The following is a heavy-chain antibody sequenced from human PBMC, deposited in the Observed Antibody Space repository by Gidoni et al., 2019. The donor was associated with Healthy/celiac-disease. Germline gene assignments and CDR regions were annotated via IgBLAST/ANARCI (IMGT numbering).Heavy chain of an antibody. CDR2: IYWDDDK. CDR1: GFSLSTSGVG. Sequence: QITLTASGPTLVKPTQPLTLTCTFSGFSLSTSGVGVGWIRQPPGKALEWLALIYWDDDKRYSPSLKSRLTITKDTSKNQVVLTMTNMDPVDTATYYCAHSSSHDSSGYYYSARKSDFDYWGQGTLVTVSS. D-gene: IGHD3-22*01. V-gene: IGHV2-5*02. J-gene: IGHJ4*02. CDR3: AHSSSHDSSGYYYSARKSDFDY.